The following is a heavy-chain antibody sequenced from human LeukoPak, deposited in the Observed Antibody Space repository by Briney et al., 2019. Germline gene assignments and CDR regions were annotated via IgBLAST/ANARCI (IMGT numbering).Heavy chain of an antibody. Sequence: ASVKVSCKASGGTFSSYAISWVRQAPGQGLEWMGGIIPIFGTANYAQKFQGRVTITADESTSTAYMELSSLRSEDTAVYYCARDLLLWFGDTYNGWFDPWGQGTLVTVSS. CDR2: IIPIFGTA. CDR3: ARDLLLWFGDTYNGWFDP. CDR1: GGTFSSYA. D-gene: IGHD3-10*01. V-gene: IGHV1-69*13. J-gene: IGHJ5*02.